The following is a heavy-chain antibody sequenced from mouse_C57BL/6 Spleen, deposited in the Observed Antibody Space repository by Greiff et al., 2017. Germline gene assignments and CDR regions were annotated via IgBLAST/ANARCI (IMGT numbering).Heavy chain of an antibody. CDR3: AREESLTVVKAMDY. Sequence: QVQLQQSGPELVKPGASVKISCKASGYAFSSSWMNWVKQRPGKGLEWIGRIYPGDGDTNYNGKFKGKATLTADKSSSTAYMQLSSLTSEDSAVYFCAREESLTVVKAMDYWGQGTSVTVSS. J-gene: IGHJ4*01. D-gene: IGHD1-1*01. CDR2: IYPGDGDT. V-gene: IGHV1-82*01. CDR1: GYAFSSSW.